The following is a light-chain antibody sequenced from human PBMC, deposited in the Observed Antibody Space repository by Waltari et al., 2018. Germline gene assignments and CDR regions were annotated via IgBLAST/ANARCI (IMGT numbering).Light chain of an antibody. CDR3: QAWDTTTVV. CDR2: QDS. V-gene: IGLV3-1*01. Sequence: SYELTQPASVSVSPGPPATTPCSRAQLGDNFACWYRQKPGQSPVVVIYQDSKRPSGIPERISGSNSGNTATLTISGTQAMDEADYYCQAWDTTTVVFGGGTKLTVL. J-gene: IGLJ2*01. CDR1: QLGDNF.